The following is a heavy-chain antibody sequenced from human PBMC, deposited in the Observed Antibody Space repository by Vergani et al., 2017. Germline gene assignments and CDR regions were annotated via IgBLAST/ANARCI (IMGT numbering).Heavy chain of an antibody. V-gene: IGHV4-59*11. J-gene: IGHJ6*02. CDR3: ARLYYDSSGYYYDEYYYYGMDV. Sequence: QVQLQESGPGLVKPSETLSLTCTVSGGSISSHYWSWIRQPPGKGLEWIGYIYYSGSTNYNPSLKSRVTISVDTSKNQFSLKLGAVTAADTAVYYCARLYYDSSGYYYDEYYYYGMDVWGQGTTVTVSS. CDR1: GGSISSHY. D-gene: IGHD3-22*01. CDR2: IYYSGST.